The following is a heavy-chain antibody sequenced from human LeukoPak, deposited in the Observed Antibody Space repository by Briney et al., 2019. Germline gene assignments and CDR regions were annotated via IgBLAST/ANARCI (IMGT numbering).Heavy chain of an antibody. D-gene: IGHD3-9*01. CDR1: GFTFSSYA. J-gene: IGHJ4*02. CDR2: IIGSGGST. Sequence: GGSLRLSCAASGFTFSSYAMSWVRQAPGEGLEWVSAIIGSGGSTYYADSVKGRFTISRDNSKNTLYLQMNSLRAEDTAVYYCACRPDSDSPFDYWGQGTLVTVSS. CDR3: ACRPDSDSPFDY. V-gene: IGHV3-23*01.